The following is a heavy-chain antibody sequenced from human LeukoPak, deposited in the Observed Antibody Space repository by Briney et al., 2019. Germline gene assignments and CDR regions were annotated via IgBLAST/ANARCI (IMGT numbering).Heavy chain of an antibody. CDR1: GGSISSYY. Sequence: SETLSLTCTVSGGSISSYYWSWIRQPAGKGLEWIGRIYTSGSTNYNPSLKSRVTMSVDTSKNQFSLKLSSVTAADTAVYYCARSRIADYYYYYYMDVWGKGTTVTVSS. J-gene: IGHJ6*03. D-gene: IGHD6-13*01. CDR2: IYTSGST. CDR3: ARSRIADYYYYYYMDV. V-gene: IGHV4-4*07.